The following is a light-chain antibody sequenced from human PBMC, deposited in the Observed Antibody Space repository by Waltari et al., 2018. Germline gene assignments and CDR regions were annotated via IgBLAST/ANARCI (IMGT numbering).Light chain of an antibody. CDR2: GVN. Sequence: QSVLTQPPSVSGAPGQRVTISCTGSWSNIGAGYDVHWYQQLPGKAPPLIVYGVNTRPPGVPDRLLGSKSGTSASLAIPGLQPEDEADYYCQSYDTSLGVVFGGGTKLTVL. CDR1: WSNIGAGYD. V-gene: IGLV1-40*01. CDR3: QSYDTSLGVV. J-gene: IGLJ2*01.